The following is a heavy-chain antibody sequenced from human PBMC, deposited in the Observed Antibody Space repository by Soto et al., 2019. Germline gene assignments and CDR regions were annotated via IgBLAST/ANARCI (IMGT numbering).Heavy chain of an antibody. V-gene: IGHV2-5*02. CDR1: GFSLSTRGVG. Sequence: QITLKESGPTLVKPTQTLTLTCTFSGFSLSTRGVGVGWIRQPPGKALEGLALIYWDDDKRYSPSLKSRLTITKDTSKNQEVLTMTNMDPVDTATYCCTRLLWFGELFWGQGTLVTVSS. CDR2: IYWDDDK. CDR3: TRLLWFGELF. J-gene: IGHJ4*02. D-gene: IGHD3-10*01.